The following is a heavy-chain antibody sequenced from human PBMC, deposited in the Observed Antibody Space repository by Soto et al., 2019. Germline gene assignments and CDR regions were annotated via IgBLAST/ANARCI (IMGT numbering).Heavy chain of an antibody. Sequence: PGESLKISCKDFGYSFSNYWIAWVRQTPGKGLEWMGSIQPGDSDTRYSPSLQGQVTISVDKSISTAYLQWSSLKASDTAMYYCARHKYSGSAVVGMDVWGQGTTVTVSS. D-gene: IGHD1-26*01. CDR2: IQPGDSDT. CDR3: ARHKYSGSAVVGMDV. V-gene: IGHV5-51*01. CDR1: GYSFSNYW. J-gene: IGHJ6*02.